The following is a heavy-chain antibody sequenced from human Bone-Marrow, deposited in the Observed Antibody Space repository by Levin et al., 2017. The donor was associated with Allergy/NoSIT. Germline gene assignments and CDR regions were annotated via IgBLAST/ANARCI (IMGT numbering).Heavy chain of an antibody. V-gene: IGHV4-59*11. CDR2: IYYSGGT. CDR3: ARYNWSAYFFDY. CDR1: GGSIDGHY. J-gene: IGHJ4*02. Sequence: PGGSLRLSCIVSGGSIDGHYWSWIRQPPGKGLEWIGYIYYSGGTSYNPSLESRVTISIDTSKTQFSLKLSSVTAADTAVYFCARYNWSAYFFDYWGQGILVTVSS. D-gene: IGHD1-20*01.